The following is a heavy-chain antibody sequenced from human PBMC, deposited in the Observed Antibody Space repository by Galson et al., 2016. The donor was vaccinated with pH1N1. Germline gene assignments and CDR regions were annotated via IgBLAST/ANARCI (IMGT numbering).Heavy chain of an antibody. CDR3: ARRYFLDY. CDR2: IDPSDGTT. CDR1: GYSFPRYY. J-gene: IGHJ4*02. Sequence: SVKVSCKAAGYSFPRYYMHWVRQAPGQGLEWMGIIDPSDGTTTYSEKFQGRISLTRDTSTNSVYMELTTLRPDDSATYFCARRYFLDYWGQGTLVTVPS. V-gene: IGHV1-46*01.